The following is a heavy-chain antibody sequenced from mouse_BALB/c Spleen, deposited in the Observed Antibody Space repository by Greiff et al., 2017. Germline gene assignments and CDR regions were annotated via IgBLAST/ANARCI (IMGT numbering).Heavy chain of an antibody. CDR1: GFSLSTSGMG. CDR2: IYWDDDK. Sequence: QVTLKESGPGILQPSQTLSLTCSFSGFSLSTSGMGVSWIRQPSGKGLEWLAHIYWDDDKRYNPSLKSRLTISKDTSRNQVFLKITSVDTADTATYYCARSRGRYDYAMDYWGQGTSVTVSS. V-gene: IGHV8-12*01. CDR3: ARSRGRYDYAMDY. D-gene: IGHD2-14*01. J-gene: IGHJ4*01.